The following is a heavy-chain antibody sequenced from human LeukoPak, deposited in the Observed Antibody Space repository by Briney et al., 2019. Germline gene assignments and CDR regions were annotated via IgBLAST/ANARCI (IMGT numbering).Heavy chain of an antibody. Sequence: GGSLRLSCAASGFTFSSYAMHWVRQAPGKGLEWVAVISYDGSNKYYADSVKGRFTISRDNSKNTLYLQMNSLTAEDTAVYYCARDRDSSWSLYYYYYYMDVWGKGTTVTVSS. CDR1: GFTFSSYA. J-gene: IGHJ6*03. CDR2: ISYDGSNK. CDR3: ARDRDSSWSLYYYYYYMDV. D-gene: IGHD6-13*01. V-gene: IGHV3-30*04.